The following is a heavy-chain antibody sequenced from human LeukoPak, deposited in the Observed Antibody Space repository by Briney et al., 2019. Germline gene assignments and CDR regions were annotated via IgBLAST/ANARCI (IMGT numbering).Heavy chain of an antibody. V-gene: IGHV3-23*01. CDR2: ISGSGGST. J-gene: IGHJ4*02. D-gene: IGHD2-15*01. Sequence: GGSLRLSCAASGFTFSSYNMNWVRQAPGKGLEWVSAISGSGGSTYYADSVKGRFTISRDNSKNTLYLQMNSLRAEDTAVYYCAKAVVVAATPRHHDYWGQGTLVTVSS. CDR1: GFTFSSYN. CDR3: AKAVVVAATPRHHDY.